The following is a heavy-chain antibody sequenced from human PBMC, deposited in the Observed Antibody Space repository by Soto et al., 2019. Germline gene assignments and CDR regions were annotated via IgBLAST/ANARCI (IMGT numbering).Heavy chain of an antibody. CDR1: GYTFTSYG. V-gene: IGHV1-18*01. CDR3: ARSYDFWSGAADPYYYYGMDV. J-gene: IGHJ6*02. D-gene: IGHD3-3*01. Sequence: ASVKVSCKASGYTFTSYGISWVRQAPGQGLEWMGWISAYNGNTNYAQKLQGRVTMTTDTSTSTAYMELRSLRSDDTAVYYCARSYDFWSGAADPYYYYGMDVWGQGTTVTVSS. CDR2: ISAYNGNT.